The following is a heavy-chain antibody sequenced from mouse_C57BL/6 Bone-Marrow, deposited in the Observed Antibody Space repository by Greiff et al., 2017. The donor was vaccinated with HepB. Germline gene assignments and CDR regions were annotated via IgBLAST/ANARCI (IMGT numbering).Heavy chain of an antibody. CDR3: ARYYYGWYFDV. V-gene: IGHV2-2*01. CDR2: IWSGGST. J-gene: IGHJ1*03. Sequence: VQLVESGPGLVQPSQSLSITCTVSGFSLTSYGVHWVRQSPGKGLEWLGVIWSGGSTDYNAAFISRLSISKDNSKSQVFFKMNSLQADDTAIYYCARYYYGWYFDVWGTGTTVTVSS. CDR1: GFSLTSYG. D-gene: IGHD1-1*01.